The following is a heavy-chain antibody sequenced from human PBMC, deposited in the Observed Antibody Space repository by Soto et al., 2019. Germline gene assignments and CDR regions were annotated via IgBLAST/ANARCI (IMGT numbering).Heavy chain of an antibody. Sequence: EVQLVESGGGLVQPGGSLRLSCAASGFTVSSNYMSWVRQAPGKGLEWVSVIYSGGSTYYADSVKGRFTISRDNSKNTLYLQMYSLRAEDTAVYYCARGRLRFLEWLSRAYWGQGTLVTVSS. CDR1: GFTVSSNY. CDR2: IYSGGST. V-gene: IGHV3-66*01. J-gene: IGHJ4*02. D-gene: IGHD3-3*01. CDR3: ARGRLRFLEWLSRAY.